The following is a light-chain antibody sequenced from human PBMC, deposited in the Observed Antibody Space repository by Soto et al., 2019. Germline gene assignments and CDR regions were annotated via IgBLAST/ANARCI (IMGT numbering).Light chain of an antibody. CDR3: CSYAGGSTWV. Sequence: QSALTQPDPVSGSPGQSITISCTGTSSDIGNYNLVSWYQQHPDKAPKLMIYEGSKRPSGVSNRFSGSKSGNTASLTLSGLQAEDEADYYCCSYAGGSTWVFGGGTKLTVL. CDR2: EGS. J-gene: IGLJ2*01. V-gene: IGLV2-23*01. CDR1: SSDIGNYNL.